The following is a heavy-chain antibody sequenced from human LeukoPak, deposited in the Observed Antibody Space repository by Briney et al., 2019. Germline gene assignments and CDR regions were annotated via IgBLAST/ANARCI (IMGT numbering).Heavy chain of an antibody. CDR1: GFTFSDYY. V-gene: IGHV3-11*01. CDR3: AKSAGWDDSSGAS. D-gene: IGHD3-22*01. Sequence: NPGGSLRLSCAASGFTFSDYYMSWIRQAPGKGLEWVSYISSSGSTIYYADSVKGRFTISRDNSKNTLYLQMNSLRAEDTAVYYCAKSAGWDDSSGASWGQGTLVTVSS. J-gene: IGHJ5*02. CDR2: ISSSGSTI.